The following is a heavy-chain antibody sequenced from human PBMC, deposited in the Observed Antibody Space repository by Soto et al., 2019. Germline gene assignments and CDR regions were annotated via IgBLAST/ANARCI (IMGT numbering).Heavy chain of an antibody. V-gene: IGHV1-46*01. CDR1: GYTFTIYY. D-gene: IGHD2-15*01. J-gene: IGHJ6*02. Sequence: ASVKVSCKASGYTFTIYYMHWVLQAPGQGLEWMGIINPSGGSTSYAQKFQGRVTMTRDTSTSTVYMELSSLRSEDTAVYYCARGLRGHDYSYYYYYGMDVWGQGTTVTVSS. CDR2: INPSGGST. CDR3: ARGLRGHDYSYYYYYGMDV.